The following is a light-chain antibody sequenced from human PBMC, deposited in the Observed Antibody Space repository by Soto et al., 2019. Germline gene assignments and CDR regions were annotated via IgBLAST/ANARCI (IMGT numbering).Light chain of an antibody. CDR3: CSYTSSRTYV. J-gene: IGLJ1*01. CDR1: SSDVGAYIY. CDR2: EVT. V-gene: IGLV2-14*01. Sequence: QSVLTQPASVSGSPGQSITISCTGTSSDVGAYIYVSWYQHHPRKAPKVMIYEVTNRPSGVSDRFSGSKSGNTASLTISGLQAEDEADYYCCSYTSSRTYVFGTGTKVTVL.